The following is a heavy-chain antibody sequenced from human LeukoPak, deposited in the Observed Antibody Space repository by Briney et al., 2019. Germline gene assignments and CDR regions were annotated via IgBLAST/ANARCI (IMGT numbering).Heavy chain of an antibody. CDR3: AKRSAESSGYFDY. CDR2: ITGSGAFT. D-gene: IGHD6-19*01. J-gene: IGHJ4*02. V-gene: IGHV3-23*01. CDR1: GITFIKYS. Sequence: GGSLRLSCAASGITFIKYSMTWVRQAPGKGLEWVSAITGSGAFTDYADSVKGRFTISRDNSKNTLYLQMNSLRADDTALYYCAKRSAESSGYFDYWGQGTLVTVSS.